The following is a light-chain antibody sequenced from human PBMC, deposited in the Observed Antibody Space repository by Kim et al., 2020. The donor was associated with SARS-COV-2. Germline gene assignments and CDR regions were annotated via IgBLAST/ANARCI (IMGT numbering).Light chain of an antibody. CDR3: QQYNDWPPMYT. CDR1: QSVSSN. Sequence: SPGERATLSCRASQSVSSNLVWYQQKPGQAPRLLIYGASTRATGIPARFSGSGSGTEFTLTISSLQSEDFAVYYCQQYNDWPPMYTFGQGTKLEIK. CDR2: GAS. V-gene: IGKV3-15*01. J-gene: IGKJ2*01.